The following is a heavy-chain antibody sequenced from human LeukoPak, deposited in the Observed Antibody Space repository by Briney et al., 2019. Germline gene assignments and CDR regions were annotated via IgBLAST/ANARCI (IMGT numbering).Heavy chain of an antibody. CDR2: LYYSGIT. V-gene: IGHV4-59*08. Sequence: SETLSLTCSVSGGSVSSNYWSWIRQPPGKTLEWIGYLYYSGITKYNPSFKSRATMSIDTSKNQFSLKLSSVTAADTAVYYCARRAAFCSGGSCPVLFDYWGQGTLVTVPS. J-gene: IGHJ4*02. CDR1: GGSVSSNY. D-gene: IGHD2-15*01. CDR3: ARRAAFCSGGSCPVLFDY.